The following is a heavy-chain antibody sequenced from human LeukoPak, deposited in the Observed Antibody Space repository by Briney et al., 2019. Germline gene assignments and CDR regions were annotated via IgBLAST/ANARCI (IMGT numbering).Heavy chain of an antibody. CDR1: GFTFSSYA. CDR3: ARDGSGYSSRYDAFDI. V-gene: IGHV3-30-3*01. J-gene: IGHJ3*02. D-gene: IGHD5-18*01. Sequence: PGRSLRLSCAASGFTFSSYAMHWVRQAPGKGLEWVAVISYDGSNKYYADSVKGRFTISRDNSKNTLYLQMNSLRAEDTAVYYCARDGSGYSSRYDAFDIWGQGTMVTVSS. CDR2: ISYDGSNK.